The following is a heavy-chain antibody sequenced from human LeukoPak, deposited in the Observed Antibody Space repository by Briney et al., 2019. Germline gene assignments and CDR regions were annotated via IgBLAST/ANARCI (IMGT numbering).Heavy chain of an antibody. CDR2: ISNDGSNK. D-gene: IGHD1-1*01. V-gene: IGHV3-30-3*01. CDR1: GLTFSTYA. Sequence: AGGSLRLSCVASGLTFSTYAIHWVRQAPGKGLEWVAVISNDGSNKYYADSVKGRFTISRDNSKTTLYLQMNSLGPEDSAVYYCARANAVSEYFQHWGQGTLVTVSS. CDR3: ARANAVSEYFQH. J-gene: IGHJ1*01.